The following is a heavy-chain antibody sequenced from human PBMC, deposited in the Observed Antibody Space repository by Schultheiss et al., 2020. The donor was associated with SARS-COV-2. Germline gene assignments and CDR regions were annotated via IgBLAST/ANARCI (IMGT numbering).Heavy chain of an antibody. CDR3: ARGYSYVIY. J-gene: IGHJ4*02. D-gene: IGHD5-18*01. V-gene: IGHV3-30*03. CDR1: GFPFSSYG. Sequence: GGSLRLSCAASGFPFSSYGMHWVRQAPGKGLQWVAVISYDGRNKDYADSVKGRFTISRDNSKNMLYLQMNSLRAEDTAVYYCARGYSYVIYWGQGTLVTVSS. CDR2: ISYDGRNK.